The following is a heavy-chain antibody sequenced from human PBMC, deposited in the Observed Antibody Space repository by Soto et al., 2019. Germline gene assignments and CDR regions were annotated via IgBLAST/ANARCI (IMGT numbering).Heavy chain of an antibody. Sequence: QVQLVQSGTEVKKPGASVKVSCKTSGYTFINYGISWVRQAPGQGLEWMGWINPDNGNTNFAQRLQGRVTMTADRSTRTAYMELRSLRFDDTAMYYCARVGGAVVTADYWGQGTLVTVSS. CDR2: INPDNGNT. CDR1: GYTFINYG. V-gene: IGHV1-18*01. CDR3: ARVGGAVVTADY. D-gene: IGHD1-26*01. J-gene: IGHJ4*02.